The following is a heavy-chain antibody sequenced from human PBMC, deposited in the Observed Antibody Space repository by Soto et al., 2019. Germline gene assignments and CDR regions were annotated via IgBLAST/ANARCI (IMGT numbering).Heavy chain of an antibody. CDR2: IYYSGST. D-gene: IGHD7-27*01. J-gene: IGHJ4*02. CDR1: GGSISSYY. CDR3: ARRWGPGFDY. V-gene: IGHV4-59*08. Sequence: QVQLQESGPGLVKPSETLSLTCTVSGGSISSYYCSWIRQPPGKGLEWIGYIYYSGSTNYNPSLKSRVTLSVDTSKNQFSLKLRSVTAADTAVYYCARRWGPGFDYWGQGTLVTVSS.